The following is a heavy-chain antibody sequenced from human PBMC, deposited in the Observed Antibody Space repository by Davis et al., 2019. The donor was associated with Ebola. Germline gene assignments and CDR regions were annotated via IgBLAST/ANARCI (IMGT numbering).Heavy chain of an antibody. D-gene: IGHD5-18*01. V-gene: IGHV4-34*01. CDR3: ARGAPLQLWRYSYYYMDV. J-gene: IGHJ6*03. Sequence: PSETLSLTCAVYGESFSAYYWNWIRQSLGKGLEWIGEIHQSGSTNYNPSLKSRVTMSMDSSKNQFSLKLNSLTAADTAVYYCARGAPLQLWRYSYYYMDVWGIGATVTVSS. CDR2: IHQSGST. CDR1: GESFSAYY.